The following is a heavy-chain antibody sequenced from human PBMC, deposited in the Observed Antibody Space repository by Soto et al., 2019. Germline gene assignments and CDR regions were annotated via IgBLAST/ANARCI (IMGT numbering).Heavy chain of an antibody. CDR3: ARAGYCSGAGCRYYFDY. CDR2: ISSGSSTI. V-gene: IGHV3-48*02. J-gene: IGHJ4*02. Sequence: EVQLVESGGGLVQPGGSLRLSCAVSGFTFSTYIMNWVRQAPGKGLEWVSYISSGSSTIYYADSVKGRFTISRDNAQNSLYLQMNSLRDEDTAVYYCARAGYCSGAGCRYYFDYWGQGTLVTVSS. D-gene: IGHD2-15*01. CDR1: GFTFSTYI.